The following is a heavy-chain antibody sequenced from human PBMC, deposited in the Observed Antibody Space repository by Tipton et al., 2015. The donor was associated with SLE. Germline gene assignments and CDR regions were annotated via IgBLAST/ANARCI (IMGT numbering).Heavy chain of an antibody. V-gene: IGHV4-59*08. CDR2: IYFGST. J-gene: IGHJ6*02. CDR3: ARGMVTWRGAILGVDV. Sequence: TLSLTCTVSGGSISTFHYWSWIRQPPGERLEWIGYIYFGSTSYNPSLKSRVTISVDPAKNQFSLRLTSVTAADTAVYYCARGMVTWRGAILGVDVWGQGTTVNVSS. CDR1: GGSISTFHY. D-gene: IGHD2-21*02.